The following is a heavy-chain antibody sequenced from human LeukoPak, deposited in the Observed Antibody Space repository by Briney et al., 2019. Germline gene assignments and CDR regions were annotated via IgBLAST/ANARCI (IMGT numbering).Heavy chain of an antibody. J-gene: IGHJ5*02. D-gene: IGHD4-11*01. CDR2: IYHSGST. CDR3: ARSRPGDDYPNWFDP. V-gene: IGHV4-30-2*01. Sequence: KPSETLSLTCAVSGGSISSGGYSWSWIRQPPGKGLEWIGYIYHSGSTYYNPSLKSRVTISVDRSKNQFSLKLSSVTAADTAVYYCARSRPGDDYPNWFDPWGQGTLVTVSS. CDR1: GGSISSGGYS.